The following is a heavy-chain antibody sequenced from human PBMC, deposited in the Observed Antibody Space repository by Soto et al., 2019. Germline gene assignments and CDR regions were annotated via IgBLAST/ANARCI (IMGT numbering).Heavy chain of an antibody. Sequence: QVQLQQWGAGLLKPSETLSLTCAVYGGSFSGYPWSWIRQPPGKGLEWIGEINHSGSIAYNPSLKSRVTISGDTSKNQFSLNLTSVTAADTAVYYCARNRAFDIWGQGTMVTVSS. J-gene: IGHJ3*02. CDR2: INHSGSI. CDR3: ARNRAFDI. CDR1: GGSFSGYP. V-gene: IGHV4-34*01.